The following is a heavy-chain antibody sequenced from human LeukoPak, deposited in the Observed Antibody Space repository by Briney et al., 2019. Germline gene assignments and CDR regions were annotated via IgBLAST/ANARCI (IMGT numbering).Heavy chain of an antibody. D-gene: IGHD3-22*01. CDR1: GYSFNTYW. Sequence: GESLKISCKGSGYSFNTYWIGWVRQMPGKGLEWMGIIYPGDSDTRYNPSFQGQVTISADKSISTASLQRNSLKASDTGMYSCARRDSSGSYTYIDVWGKGTTVTVSS. CDR2: IYPGDSDT. CDR3: ARRDSSGSYTYIDV. J-gene: IGHJ6*03. V-gene: IGHV5-51*01.